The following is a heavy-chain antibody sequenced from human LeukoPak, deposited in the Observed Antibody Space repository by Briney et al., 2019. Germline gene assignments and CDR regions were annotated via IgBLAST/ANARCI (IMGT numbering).Heavy chain of an antibody. CDR1: GFTFSSYA. D-gene: IGHD3-22*01. CDR2: ISGSGGST. Sequence: GGSLRLSCAASGFTFSSYAMSWVRQAPGNGLEWVSAISGSGGSTYYADSVKGRFTISRDNSKNTLYLQMNSLRAEDTAVYYCAKPLPPTYYYDSSGYLTLGYWGQGTLVTVSS. V-gene: IGHV3-23*01. J-gene: IGHJ4*02. CDR3: AKPLPPTYYYDSSGYLTLGY.